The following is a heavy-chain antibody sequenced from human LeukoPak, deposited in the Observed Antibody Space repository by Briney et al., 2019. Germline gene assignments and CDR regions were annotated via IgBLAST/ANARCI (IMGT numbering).Heavy chain of an antibody. D-gene: IGHD1-26*01. CDR1: GYSISSGYY. CDR2: IYHSGST. J-gene: IGHJ4*02. CDR3: ARGARPVGAKALAPGAVYFDY. Sequence: NSSETLSLTCAVSGYSISSGYYWGWIRQPPGKGLEWIGSIYHSGSTYYNPSLESRVTISVDTSKNQFSLKLSSVTAADTAVYYCARGARPVGAKALAPGAVYFDYWGQGTLVTVSS. V-gene: IGHV4-38-2*01.